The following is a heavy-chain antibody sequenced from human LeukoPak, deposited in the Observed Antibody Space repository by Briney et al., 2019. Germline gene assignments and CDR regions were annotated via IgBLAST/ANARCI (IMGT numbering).Heavy chain of an antibody. Sequence: GGSLRLSCAASGFTFSSYAMHWVRQAPGKGLEWVSVISYDGSNKYYADSVKGRFTISRDNSKNTLYLQMNSLRAEDTAVSYCARWNNDFWSGYYSYFDYWGQGTLVTVSS. D-gene: IGHD3-3*01. V-gene: IGHV3-30*04. CDR3: ARWNNDFWSGYYSYFDY. CDR2: ISYDGSNK. CDR1: GFTFSSYA. J-gene: IGHJ4*02.